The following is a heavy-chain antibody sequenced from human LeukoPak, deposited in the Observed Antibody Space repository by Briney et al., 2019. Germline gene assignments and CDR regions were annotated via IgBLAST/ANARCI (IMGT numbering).Heavy chain of an antibody. CDR3: ARESVTMVSFNRFDP. D-gene: IGHD3-10*01. CDR1: GGSISSYY. CDR2: IYYSGST. V-gene: IGHV4-59*12. J-gene: IGHJ5*02. Sequence: SETLSLTCTVSGGSISSYYWSWIRQPPGKGLEWIGYIYYSGSTYYNPSLKSRVTISVDTSKNQFSLKLSSVTAADTAVYYCARESVTMVSFNRFDPWGQGTLVTVSS.